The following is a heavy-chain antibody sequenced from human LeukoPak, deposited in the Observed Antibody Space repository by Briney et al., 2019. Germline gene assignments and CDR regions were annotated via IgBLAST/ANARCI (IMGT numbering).Heavy chain of an antibody. J-gene: IGHJ3*02. CDR3: ARDQGGYSTRRGAFDI. V-gene: IGHV3-30*02. D-gene: IGHD6-13*01. Sequence: GGSLRLSCAASGFTFSSYGMHWVRQAPGKGLEWVAFIRYDGSNKYYADSVKGRFTISRDNSKNTLYLQMNSLRAEDTAVYYCARDQGGYSTRRGAFDIWGQGTMVTVSS. CDR1: GFTFSSYG. CDR2: IRYDGSNK.